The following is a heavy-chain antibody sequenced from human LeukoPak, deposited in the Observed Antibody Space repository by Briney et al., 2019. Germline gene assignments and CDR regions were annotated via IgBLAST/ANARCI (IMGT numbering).Heavy chain of an antibody. D-gene: IGHD3-3*01. Sequence: GGSLRLSCAASGFTFSSYSMNWVRQAPGKGLEWVSYINNSSSTIYYADSVKGRFTISRDNAKNSLYLQVNSLRAEDTAVYYCGVFWSGCPTHDYWGQGTLVTVSS. J-gene: IGHJ4*02. CDR3: GVFWSGCPTHDY. V-gene: IGHV3-48*01. CDR2: INNSSSTI. CDR1: GFTFSSYS.